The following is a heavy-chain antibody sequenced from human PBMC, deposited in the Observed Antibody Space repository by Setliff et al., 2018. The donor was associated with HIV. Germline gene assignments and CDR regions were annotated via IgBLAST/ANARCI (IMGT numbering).Heavy chain of an antibody. D-gene: IGHD3-10*01. Sequence: ASVKVSCKPSGHTFSNSDIHWVRRATGQGLEWMGWMNPNSGVTGYALKFHDRVTMTRDTSISTAHLELRTLTSEDTAVYYCASGKGVGGVVITDGLDVWGKGTTVTVSS. V-gene: IGHV1-8*02. CDR1: GHTFSNSD. CDR3: ASGKGVGGVVITDGLDV. J-gene: IGHJ6*04. CDR2: MNPNSGVT.